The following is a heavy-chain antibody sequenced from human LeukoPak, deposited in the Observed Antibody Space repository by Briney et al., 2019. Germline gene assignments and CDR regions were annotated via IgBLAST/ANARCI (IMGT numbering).Heavy chain of an antibody. Sequence: GRSLRLSCAASGFTFSSYEMNWVRQAPGKGLEWVSYISSSGSTIYYADSVKGRFTISRDNAKNSLYLQMNSLRAEDTAVYYCARVLGIPLGYWGQGTLVTVSS. CDR3: ARVLGIPLGY. J-gene: IGHJ4*02. V-gene: IGHV3-48*03. CDR2: ISSSGSTI. CDR1: GFTFSSYE. D-gene: IGHD1-14*01.